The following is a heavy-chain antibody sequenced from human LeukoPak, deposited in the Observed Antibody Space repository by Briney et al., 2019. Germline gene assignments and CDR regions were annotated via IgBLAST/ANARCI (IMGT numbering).Heavy chain of an antibody. CDR2: ISSSSSTI. J-gene: IGHJ4*02. D-gene: IGHD5-24*01. V-gene: IGHV3-48*04. CDR3: PRDNRSDGYNP. Sequence: GGSLRLSCAASGVIFTNAWMTWVREAPGKGLEWGSYISSSSSTIYYADSVKGRFTISRDNAKNSLYLQMNSLRAEDTAVYYCPRDNRSDGYNPWGQGTLVTVSS. CDR1: GVIFTNAW.